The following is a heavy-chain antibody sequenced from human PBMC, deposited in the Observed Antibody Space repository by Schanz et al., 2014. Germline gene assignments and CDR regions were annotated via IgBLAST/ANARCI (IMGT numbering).Heavy chain of an antibody. V-gene: IGHV3-NL1*01. D-gene: IGHD3-10*01. J-gene: IGHJ4*02. CDR3: ARGPIPIQGVPMDF. CDR2: IGGSGDST. Sequence: VQLVESGGGLVQPGRSLRLSCAASGITLSGYGLHWVRQAPGKGLEWVSGIGGSGDSTHYADSVKGRFTISRDNSKDTLYLQMSGLTPEDTAVYYCARGPIPIQGVPMDFWGQGTLVTVSS. CDR1: GITLSGYG.